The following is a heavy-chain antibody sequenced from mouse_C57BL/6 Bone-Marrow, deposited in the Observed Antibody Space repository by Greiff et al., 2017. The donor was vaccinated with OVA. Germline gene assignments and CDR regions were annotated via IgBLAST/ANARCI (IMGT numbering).Heavy chain of an antibody. Sequence: EVQGVESGEGLVKPGGSLKLSCAASGFTFSSYAMSWVRQTQEKRLEWVAYISSGGDYIYYADTVKGRFTISRDNARNTLYLQRSSLKSEETDMYYCAGGGYRDWGQGTTLTVSS. CDR3: AGGGYRD. V-gene: IGHV5S21*01. D-gene: IGHD1-1*02. CDR1: GFTFSSYA. CDR2: ISSGGDYI. J-gene: IGHJ2*01.